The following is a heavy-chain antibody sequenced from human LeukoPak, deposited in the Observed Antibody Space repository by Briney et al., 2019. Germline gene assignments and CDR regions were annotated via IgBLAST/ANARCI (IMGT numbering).Heavy chain of an antibody. J-gene: IGHJ4*02. CDR3: ARTRDYGGNWGFDY. V-gene: IGHV1-3*03. Sequence: ASVKVSCKASGYTFTSYAIHWVRQAPGQRLEWMGWINAGNGNTKCSQEFQGRVTITRDTSASTAYMELSSLRSEDMAVYYCARTRDYGGNWGFDYWGQGTLVPVSS. CDR1: GYTFTSYA. D-gene: IGHD4-23*01. CDR2: INAGNGNT.